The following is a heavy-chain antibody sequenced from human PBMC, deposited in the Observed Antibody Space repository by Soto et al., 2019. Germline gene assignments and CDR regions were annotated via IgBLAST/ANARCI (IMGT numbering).Heavy chain of an antibody. CDR2: ISHDGSGI. CDR1: GFTFSNYW. CDR3: GSDFEY. J-gene: IGHJ4*01. Sequence: EVEVVESGGGLVQPGGSLRLSCAASGFTFSNYWMNWVRQVPGRGLVWVSRISHDGSGISYGDSVRGRFSINRDNDKNTVSLPMNRLRVEDTAVYYGGSDFEYWGHGTPVPVSS. V-gene: IGHV3-74*01.